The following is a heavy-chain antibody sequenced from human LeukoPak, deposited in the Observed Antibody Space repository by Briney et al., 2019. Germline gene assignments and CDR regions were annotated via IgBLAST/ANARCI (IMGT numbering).Heavy chain of an antibody. J-gene: IGHJ4*02. CDR2: ISAYNGNT. CDR1: GYTFTSYG. V-gene: IGHV1-18*01. Sequence: GASVKVSCKASGYTFTSYGISWVRQAPGQGLEWMGWISAYNGNTNYAQKLQGRVTMTTDTSTSTAYMELRSLRSDDTAVYYCARVSPTFGGVIVIDYRGQGTLVTVSS. CDR3: ARVSPTFGGVIVIDY. D-gene: IGHD3-16*02.